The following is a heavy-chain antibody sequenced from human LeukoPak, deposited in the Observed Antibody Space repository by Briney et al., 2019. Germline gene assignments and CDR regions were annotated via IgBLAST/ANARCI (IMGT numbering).Heavy chain of an antibody. CDR3: ARRYYYDSSGYYYEYYFDY. Sequence: SETLPLTCTVSGGSIGSSSYYWGWIRRPPGKGLEWIGSIYYSGSTYYNPSLKSRVTISVDTSKNQFSLKLSSVTAADTAVYYCARRYYYDSSGYYYEYYFDYWGQGTLVTVSS. D-gene: IGHD3-22*01. CDR1: GGSIGSSSYY. J-gene: IGHJ4*02. V-gene: IGHV4-39*01. CDR2: IYYSGST.